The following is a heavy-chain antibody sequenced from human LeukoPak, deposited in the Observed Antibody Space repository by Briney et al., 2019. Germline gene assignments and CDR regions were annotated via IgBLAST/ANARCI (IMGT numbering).Heavy chain of an antibody. V-gene: IGHV1-69*04. CDR1: GGTFSSYA. J-gene: IGHJ4*02. CDR2: IIPIFGIA. D-gene: IGHD3-22*01. CDR3: ASFSEKSDYYDSSGPFDY. Sequence: SVKVSCKASGGTFSSYAISWVRQAPGQGLEWMGRIIPIFGIANYAQKFQGRVTITADKSTSTAYMELSSLRSEDTAVYYCASFSEKSDYYDSSGPFDYWDQGTLVTVSS.